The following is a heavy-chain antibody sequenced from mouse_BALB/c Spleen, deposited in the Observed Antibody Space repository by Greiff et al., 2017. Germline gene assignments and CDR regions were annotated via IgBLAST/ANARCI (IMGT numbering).Heavy chain of an antibody. CDR3: ARDEVRTFAY. V-gene: IGHV7-3*02. CDR1: GFTFTDYY. CDR2: IRNKANGYTT. D-gene: IGHD2-14*01. J-gene: IGHJ3*01. Sequence: EVKLEESGGGLVQPGGSLRLSCATSGFTFTDYYMSWVRQPPGKALEWLGFIRNKANGYTTEYSASVKGRFTISRDNSQSILYLQMNTLRAEDSATYYCARDEVRTFAYWGQGTLVTVSA.